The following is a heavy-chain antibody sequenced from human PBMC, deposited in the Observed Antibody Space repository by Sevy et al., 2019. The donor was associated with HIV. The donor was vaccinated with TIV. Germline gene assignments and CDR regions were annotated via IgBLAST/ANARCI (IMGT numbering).Heavy chain of an antibody. D-gene: IGHD2-8*01. V-gene: IGHV3-23*01. J-gene: IGHJ4*02. CDR3: AREGCTKPHDY. Sequence: GGSLRLSCAASGFTFSKYSMSWVRQPPGKGLEWVSTLCFGCGGINYADSVKGRFTISRVNSKSSVYLQMNNLRPEDTAVYYCAREGCTKPHDYWGQGTLVTVSS. CDR2: LCFGCGGI. CDR1: GFTFSKYS.